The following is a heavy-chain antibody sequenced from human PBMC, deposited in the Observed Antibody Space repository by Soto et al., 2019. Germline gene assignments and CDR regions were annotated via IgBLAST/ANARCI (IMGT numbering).Heavy chain of an antibody. CDR2: IHDSGTT. V-gene: IGHV4-59*01. J-gene: IGHJ4*02. CDR3: ARASGGIQENYGGYYFDY. Sequence: SETLSLTCTVSGGSIGSSYWSWIRQPPGKGLEWIAFIHDSGTTNYNPSLKSRTTISMDTSTNQFSLNVRSMTAADTAVYYCARASGGIQENYGGYYFDYWGQGTLVTVSS. D-gene: IGHD4-17*01. CDR1: GGSIGSSY.